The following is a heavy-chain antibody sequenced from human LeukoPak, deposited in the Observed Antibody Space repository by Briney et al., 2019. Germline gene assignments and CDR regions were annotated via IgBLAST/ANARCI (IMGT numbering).Heavy chain of an antibody. CDR2: IYSGGST. J-gene: IGHJ6*02. CDR3: ASGSKDDYYYGMDV. V-gene: IGHV3-53*01. D-gene: IGHD5-24*01. Sequence: GGSLRLSCAASGFTVSSNYMTWVRQAPGKGLEWVSVIYSGGSTDYADSVKGRFTISRDKSKNTVYVQMSSLRAEDTAVYYFASGSKDDYYYGMDVWGQGTTVTVSS. CDR1: GFTVSSNY.